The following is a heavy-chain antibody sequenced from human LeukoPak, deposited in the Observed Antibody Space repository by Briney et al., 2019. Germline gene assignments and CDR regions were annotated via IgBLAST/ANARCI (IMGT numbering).Heavy chain of an antibody. CDR1: GFTFSTYS. D-gene: IGHD3-22*01. J-gene: IGHJ4*02. CDR2: ISGSGGST. CDR3: AKGTYYYDSSGYYYGC. Sequence: PGGSLRLSCVASGFTFSTYSMSWVRQAPGKGLEWVSAISGSGGSTYYADSVKGRFTISRDNSKNTLYLQMNSLRAEDTAVYYCAKGTYYYDSSGYYYGCWGQGTLVTVSS. V-gene: IGHV3-23*01.